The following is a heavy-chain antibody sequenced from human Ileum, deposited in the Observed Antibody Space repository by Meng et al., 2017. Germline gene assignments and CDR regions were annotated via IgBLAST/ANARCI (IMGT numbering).Heavy chain of an antibody. Sequence: QLQLQESGPGLVKPSETLSLTFTVSGGPISSSSYYWGWIRQPSGQGLEWIGSIYYSGSTYYNPSLKSRVTISVDTSKNQFSLKLSSVTAADTAVYYCAQPRITMTLGGFRTGWFDPWGQGTLVTVSS. CDR3: AQPRITMTLGGFRTGWFDP. CDR2: IYYSGST. CDR1: GGPISSSSYY. V-gene: IGHV4-39*01. J-gene: IGHJ5*02. D-gene: IGHD3-22*01.